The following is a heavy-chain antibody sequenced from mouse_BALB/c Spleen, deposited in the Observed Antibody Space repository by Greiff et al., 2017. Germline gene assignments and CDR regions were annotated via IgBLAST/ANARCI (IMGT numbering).Heavy chain of an antibody. Sequence: EVKLQESGPGLVKPSQSLSLTCTVTGYSITSDYAWNWIRQFPGNKLEWMGYISYSGSTSYNPSLKSRISITRDTSKNQFFLQLNSVTTEDTATYYCARSGEPVYYFDYWGQGTTLTVSS. CDR1: GYSITSDYA. V-gene: IGHV3-2*02. CDR3: ARSGEPVYYFDY. J-gene: IGHJ2*01. CDR2: ISYSGST. D-gene: IGHD3-1*01.